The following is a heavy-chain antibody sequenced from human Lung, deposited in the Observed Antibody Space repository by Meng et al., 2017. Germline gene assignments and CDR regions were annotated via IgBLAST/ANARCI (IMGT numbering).Heavy chain of an antibody. V-gene: IGHV1-2*06. J-gene: IGHJ4*02. CDR1: GSTFAAYW. CDR3: ARDEDISAAGKLFGDY. Sequence: HLGQSGPAGKKPGASGKRSCKPSGSTFAAYWIHWLRQAPGQGLEWMGRIDPNNDHTQYAQNFQGRVTMTSDTSISTVYMELNGLRSDDTAVYYCARDEDISAAGKLFGDYWGQGTLVTVSS. D-gene: IGHD6-13*01. CDR2: IDPNNDHT.